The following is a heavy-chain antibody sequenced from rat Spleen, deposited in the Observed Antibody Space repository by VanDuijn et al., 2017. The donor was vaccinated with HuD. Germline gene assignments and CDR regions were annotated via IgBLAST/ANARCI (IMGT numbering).Heavy chain of an antibody. J-gene: IGHJ1*01. Sequence: EVQLVESGGGLVQPGRSLKLSCAASGFTFSNYDMAWVRQAPTKGLEWVASISPSGGNTYYRDSVKGRFTVSRDNAKSTLYLQMDSLRSEDTATYYCAREYVYYAFWGPGTMVTVSS. CDR1: GFTFSNYD. D-gene: IGHD1-6*01. V-gene: IGHV5-25*01. CDR3: AREYVYYAF. CDR2: ISPSGGNT.